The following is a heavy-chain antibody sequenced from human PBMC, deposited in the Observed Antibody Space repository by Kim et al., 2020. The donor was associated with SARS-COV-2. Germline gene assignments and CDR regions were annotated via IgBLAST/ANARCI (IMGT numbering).Heavy chain of an antibody. Sequence: EKGRITIYREHSKNTLYLQMNSLRAQDTAVYYCARSIAAAHYYYYYGMDVWGQGTTVTVSS. V-gene: IGHV3-66*01. D-gene: IGHD6-13*01. CDR3: ARSIAAAHYYYYYGMDV. J-gene: IGHJ6*02.